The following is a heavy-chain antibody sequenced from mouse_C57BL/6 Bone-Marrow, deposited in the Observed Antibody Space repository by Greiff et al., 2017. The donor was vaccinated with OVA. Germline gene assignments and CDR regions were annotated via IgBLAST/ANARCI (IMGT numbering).Heavy chain of an antibody. CDR2: IGPGSGST. V-gene: IGHV1-77*01. CDR3: ARRVVTTVAYAMDY. CDR1: GYTFTDYY. J-gene: IGHJ4*01. D-gene: IGHD1-1*01. Sequence: QVQLQQSGAELVKPGASVKISCKASGYTFTDYYINWVKQRPGQGLEWIGKIGPGSGSTYYNEKFKGKATLTADKSSSTAYMQLSSLTSEDSAVYFGARRVVTTVAYAMDYWGQGTSVTVSS.